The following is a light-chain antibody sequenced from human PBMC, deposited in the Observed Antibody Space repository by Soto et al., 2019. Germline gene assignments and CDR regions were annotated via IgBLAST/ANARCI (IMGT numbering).Light chain of an antibody. CDR1: QSVSSY. Sequence: EIVLTQSPATLSLSPGERATLSCRASQSVSSYLAWYQQKPGQAPRLLIYDASNRATGIPARFSGSGSGTDFTLTISSLAPEDFAVYYCPQRSNWPPTFGQGTKLEIK. CDR3: PQRSNWPPT. CDR2: DAS. V-gene: IGKV3-11*01. J-gene: IGKJ2*01.